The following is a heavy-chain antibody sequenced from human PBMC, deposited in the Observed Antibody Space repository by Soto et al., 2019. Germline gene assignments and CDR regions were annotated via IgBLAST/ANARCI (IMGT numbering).Heavy chain of an antibody. CDR2: IYHSGST. V-gene: IGHV4-30-2*01. Sequence: PSETLSLTCAVSGGSISSGGYSWSWIRQPPGKGLEWIGYIYHSGSTYYNPSLKSRVTISVDNSKNTLYLQMNSLRAEDTAVYYCAKDPSGIQPNDPPVYWGQGTLVTVSS. CDR3: AKDPSGIQPNDPPVY. CDR1: GGSISSGGYS. J-gene: IGHJ4*02. D-gene: IGHD5-18*01.